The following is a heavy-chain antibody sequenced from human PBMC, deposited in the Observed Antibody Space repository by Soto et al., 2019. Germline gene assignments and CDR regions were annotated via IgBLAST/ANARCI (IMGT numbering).Heavy chain of an antibody. CDR1: GGSISSYY. Sequence: SETLSLTCTVSGGSISSYYWSWIRQPPGKGLEWIAYIYYTGSTNYNPSLKSRVTLSADTSKNQFSLKLISVTTADTAMYYCARVDSSGSYFDYWGQGTLVTVSS. V-gene: IGHV4-59*01. D-gene: IGHD3-22*01. J-gene: IGHJ4*02. CDR3: ARVDSSGSYFDY. CDR2: IYYTGST.